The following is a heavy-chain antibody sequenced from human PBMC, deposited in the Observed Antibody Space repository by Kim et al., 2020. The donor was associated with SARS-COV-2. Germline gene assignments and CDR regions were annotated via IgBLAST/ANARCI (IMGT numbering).Heavy chain of an antibody. CDR3: ARASKPYCSGGSCYADAFDI. V-gene: IGHV1-69*01. Sequence: VRQAPGQGLEWMGGINPIFGTANYAQKFQGRVTITADESTSTAYMELSSLRSEDTAVYYCARASKPYCSGGSCYADAFDIWGQGTMVTVS. J-gene: IGHJ3*02. D-gene: IGHD2-15*01. CDR2: INPIFGTA.